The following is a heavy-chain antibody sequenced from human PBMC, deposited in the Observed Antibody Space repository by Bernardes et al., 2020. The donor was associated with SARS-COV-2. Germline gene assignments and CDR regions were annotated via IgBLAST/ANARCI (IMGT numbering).Heavy chain of an antibody. J-gene: IGHJ4*02. V-gene: IGHV1-18*01. CDR3: ARGLTYYDFWSGYADY. CDR1: GYTFTSYG. Sequence: ASVKVSCKASGYTFTSYGISWVRQAPGQGLEWMGWISAYNGNTNYAQKLQGRVTMTTDTSTSTAYMELRSLRSDDTAVYYCARGLTYYDFWSGYADYWGQGTLVTVSS. CDR2: ISAYNGNT. D-gene: IGHD3-3*01.